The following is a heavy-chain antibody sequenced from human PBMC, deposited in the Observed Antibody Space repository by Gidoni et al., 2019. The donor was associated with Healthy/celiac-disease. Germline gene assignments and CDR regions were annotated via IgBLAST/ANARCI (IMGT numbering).Heavy chain of an antibody. CDR2: ISYDGSNK. Sequence: QVQLVESGGGVVQPGRSLRLSCSASGFTFSSYGMHGVRQAPGKGLEWVAVISYDGSNKYYADSVKGRFTISRDNSKNTLYLQMNSLRAEDTAVYYCAKAGSGSSRLVDYWGQGTLVTVSS. J-gene: IGHJ4*02. V-gene: IGHV3-30*18. CDR3: AKAGSGSSRLVDY. D-gene: IGHD3-10*01. CDR1: GFTFSSYG.